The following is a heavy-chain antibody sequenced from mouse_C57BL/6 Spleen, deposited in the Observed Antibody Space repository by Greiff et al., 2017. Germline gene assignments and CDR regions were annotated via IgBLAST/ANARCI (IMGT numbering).Heavy chain of an antibody. CDR1: GYAFTNYL. CDR3: ARGTTVGYYFDY. V-gene: IGHV1-54*01. CDR2: INPGSGGT. D-gene: IGHD1-1*01. J-gene: IGHJ2*01. Sequence: VQLQQSGAELVRPGTSVTVSCKASGYAFTNYLIEWVKQRPGQGLEWIGVINPGSGGTNYNEKFKGKATLTADKSSSTAYMQLSSLTSEDSAVYFCARGTTVGYYFDYWGQGTTLTVSS.